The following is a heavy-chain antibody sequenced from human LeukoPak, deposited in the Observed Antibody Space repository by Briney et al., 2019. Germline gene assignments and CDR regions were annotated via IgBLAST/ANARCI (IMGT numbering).Heavy chain of an antibody. CDR2: INHSGST. CDR1: GGSFSGYY. D-gene: IGHD3-9*01. J-gene: IGHJ4*02. CDR3: AREGYYDILTATNLFHY. Sequence: PSETLSLTCAVYGGSFSGYYWSWIRQPPGKGLEWIGEINHSGSTNYNPSLKSRVTISVDKSKNQFSLKLSSVTAADTAVYYCAREGYYDILTATNLFHYWGQGTLVTVSS. V-gene: IGHV4-34*01.